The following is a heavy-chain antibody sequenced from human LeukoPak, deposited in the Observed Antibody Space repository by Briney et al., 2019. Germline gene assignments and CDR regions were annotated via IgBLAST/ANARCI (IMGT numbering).Heavy chain of an antibody. D-gene: IGHD3-22*01. V-gene: IGHV4-61*01. CDR2: IYYSGST. CDR1: GASISSGRNY. Sequence: NSSETLSLTCTVSGASISSGRNYWGWIRQSPGKGLEWIGYIYYSGSTNYNPSLKTRVTISVDTSKNPFSLKLSSVTAADTAVYYCARGPPYDSSGYYYYYYMDVWGKGTTVTVSS. J-gene: IGHJ6*03. CDR3: ARGPPYDSSGYYYYYYMDV.